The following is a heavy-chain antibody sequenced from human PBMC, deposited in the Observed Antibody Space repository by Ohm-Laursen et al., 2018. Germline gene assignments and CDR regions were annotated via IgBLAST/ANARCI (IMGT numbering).Heavy chain of an antibody. CDR2: IHYDGRT. CDR3: ARLPDHSGWPFDY. CDR1: DAAFRRDY. V-gene: IGHV4-59*12. D-gene: IGHD6-19*01. Sequence: PSETLSLTCIVSDAAFRRDYWTWIRQFPGREMEWIGYIHYDGRTVYNPSLRSRLTMSIDTSKKQFSLRLNSATAADTAIYYCARLPDHSGWPFDYWGQGTLVTVSS. J-gene: IGHJ4*02.